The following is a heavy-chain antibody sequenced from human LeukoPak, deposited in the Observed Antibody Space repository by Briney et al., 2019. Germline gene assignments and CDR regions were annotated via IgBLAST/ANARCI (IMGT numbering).Heavy chain of an antibody. CDR2: ISSNGGST. V-gene: IGHV3-64*01. CDR1: GFTFSSYA. D-gene: IGHD1-26*01. J-gene: IGHJ4*02. Sequence: PGGSLRLSCAASGFTFSSYAMHWVRQAPGKGLEYVSAISSNGGSTYYANSVKGRFTISRDNSKNTLYLQMGSLRAEDMAVYYCARSRFGMWERLLFDYWFQVTLVTVYS. CDR3: ARSRFGMWERLLFDY.